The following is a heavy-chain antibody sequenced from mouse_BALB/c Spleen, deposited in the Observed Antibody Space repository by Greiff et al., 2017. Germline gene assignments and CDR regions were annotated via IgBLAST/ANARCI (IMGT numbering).Heavy chain of an antibody. CDR2: IDPANGNT. Sequence: VQLKESGAELVKPGASVKLSCTASGFNIKDTYMHWVKQRPEQGLEWIGRIDPANGNTKYDPKFQGKATITADTSSNTAYLQLSSLTSEDTAVYYCARITAVDYAMDYWGQGTSVTVSS. J-gene: IGHJ4*01. D-gene: IGHD1-1*01. V-gene: IGHV14-3*02. CDR1: GFNIKDTY. CDR3: ARITAVDYAMDY.